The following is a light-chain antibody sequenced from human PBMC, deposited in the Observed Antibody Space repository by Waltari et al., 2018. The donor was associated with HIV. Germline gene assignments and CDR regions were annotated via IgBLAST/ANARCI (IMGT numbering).Light chain of an antibody. V-gene: IGLV2-23*01. CDR2: EGS. CDR3: CSYAGSSTLYV. Sequence: QSALTQPASVSGSPGQSITISCTGTRSDVGSYNLVSWYQQHPGKAPKLMIYEGSKRPSGVSNRFSGSKSGNTASLTISGLQAEDEADYYCCSYAGSSTLYVFGTGTKVTVL. J-gene: IGLJ1*01. CDR1: RSDVGSYNL.